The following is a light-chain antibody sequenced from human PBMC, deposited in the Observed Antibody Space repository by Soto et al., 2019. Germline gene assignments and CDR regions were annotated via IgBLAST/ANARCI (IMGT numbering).Light chain of an antibody. Sequence: EIVLTQSPGTLSLSPGDRATLSCRASQSVSSSLAWYQQKPGQSPRLLIYDVSNRATGIPARFSGSGSGTDFTLTVSSLEPEDFAVYCCQQRSSWPLTFGGGTKVEIK. CDR1: QSVSSS. CDR3: QQRSSWPLT. V-gene: IGKV3-11*01. CDR2: DVS. J-gene: IGKJ4*01.